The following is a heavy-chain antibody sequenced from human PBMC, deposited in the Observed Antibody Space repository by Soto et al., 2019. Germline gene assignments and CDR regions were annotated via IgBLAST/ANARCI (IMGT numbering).Heavy chain of an antibody. J-gene: IGHJ5*02. D-gene: IGHD3-10*01. CDR3: ARDQGSGSYQNWFDP. V-gene: IGHV4-59*01. CDR2: IYYSGST. Sequence: QVQLQESGPGLVKPSETLSLTCPVSGGSISSYYWSWIRQPPGKGLEWIGYIYYSGSTNYNPSLKSRVTISVDTCKNQFSLKLSSVTAADTAVYYCARDQGSGSYQNWFDPWGQGTLVTVSS. CDR1: GGSISSYY.